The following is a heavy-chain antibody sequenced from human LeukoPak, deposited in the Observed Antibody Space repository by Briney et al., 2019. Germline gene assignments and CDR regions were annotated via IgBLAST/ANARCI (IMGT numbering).Heavy chain of an antibody. J-gene: IGHJ4*02. Sequence: GGSLRLSCTASGSTFSNYAMTWVRQAPGKGLDWVSLISDSGDPTYYADSVKGRFTISRDNSKNTLFLQMSSLRAEDTAVYYCAKEMVRGVIIDWGQGTLVTVSS. CDR1: GSTFSNYA. CDR2: ISDSGDPT. V-gene: IGHV3-23*01. D-gene: IGHD3-10*01. CDR3: AKEMVRGVIID.